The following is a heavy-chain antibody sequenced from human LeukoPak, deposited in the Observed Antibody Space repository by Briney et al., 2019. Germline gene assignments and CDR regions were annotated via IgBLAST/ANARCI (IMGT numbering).Heavy chain of an antibody. Sequence: PSETLSLTFPVSVGYISSHHWSWLRQPPGKGREGIGCMNYSGSTNYNPSLKSRVTISVDTSKNQLSLKLSSVTAADTAVYYCARDVRAAAGMYYYYYMDVWGKGTTVTVSS. CDR3: ARDVRAAAGMYYYYYMDV. CDR2: MNYSGST. J-gene: IGHJ6*03. CDR1: VGYISSHH. D-gene: IGHD6-13*01. V-gene: IGHV4-59*11.